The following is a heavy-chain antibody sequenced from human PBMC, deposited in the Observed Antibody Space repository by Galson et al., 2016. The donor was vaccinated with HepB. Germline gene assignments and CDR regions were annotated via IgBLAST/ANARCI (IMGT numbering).Heavy chain of an antibody. CDR1: GLTFSTYA. J-gene: IGHJ4*02. CDR2: ISGSGAAT. Sequence: SLRLSCAASGLTFSTYAMSWVRQAPGKGLEWVAAISGSGAATYYADSVQGRFSISRDNAKNTLDLQMNSLRVEDTAVYFCAKDLKDGTYYLDYWGQGTLVTVTA. V-gene: IGHV3-23*01. CDR3: AKDLKDGTYYLDY. D-gene: IGHD5-24*01.